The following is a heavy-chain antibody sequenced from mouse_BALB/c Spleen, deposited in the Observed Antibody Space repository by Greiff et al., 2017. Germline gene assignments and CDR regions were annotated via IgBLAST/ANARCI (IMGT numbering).Heavy chain of an antibody. V-gene: IGHV5-17*02. CDR3: ARSVGLLFDY. Sequence: EVKLVESGGGLVQPGGSRKLSCAASGFTFSSFGMHWVRQAPEKGLEWVAYISSGSSTIYYADTVKGRFTISRDNPKNTLFLQMTSLRSEDTAMYYCARSVGLLFDYWGQGTTLTVSS. CDR1: GFTFSSFG. D-gene: IGHD2-10*01. J-gene: IGHJ2*01. CDR2: ISSGSSTI.